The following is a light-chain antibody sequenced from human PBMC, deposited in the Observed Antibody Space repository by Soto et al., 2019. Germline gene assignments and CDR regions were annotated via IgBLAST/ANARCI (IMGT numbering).Light chain of an antibody. V-gene: IGKV1-9*01. J-gene: IGKJ5*01. CDR3: QQLNSYPIT. CDR2: AAS. Sequence: DIQMTQSPSTLSGSVGDRVTITCRASQTISSWLAWYQQKPGKVPKLLIYAASTLQSGVPSRFSGSGSGTEFTLTISSLQPEDFATYYCQQLNSYPITFGQGTRLEIK. CDR1: QTISSW.